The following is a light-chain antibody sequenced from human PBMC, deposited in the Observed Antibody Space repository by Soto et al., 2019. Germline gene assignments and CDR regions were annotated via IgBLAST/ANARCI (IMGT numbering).Light chain of an antibody. V-gene: IGKV3D-20*02. CDR1: QSVSSNY. CDR3: QQRNNWPPIT. Sequence: EIVLTQSPGTLSSSPGERVTLSCRASQSVSSNYLAWYQQKSGQAPRLLIYGASNRATGIPDRFSGSGSGTDFTLTISSLEPEDFALYYCQQRNNWPPITFGQGTRLEIK. CDR2: GAS. J-gene: IGKJ5*01.